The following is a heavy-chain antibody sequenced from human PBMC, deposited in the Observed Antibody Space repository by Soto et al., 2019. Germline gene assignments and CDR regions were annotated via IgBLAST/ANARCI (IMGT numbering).Heavy chain of an antibody. CDR2: ISGSGGST. J-gene: IGHJ4*02. CDR3: AKDLVTMIVVVITLNY. D-gene: IGHD3-22*01. CDR1: GFTFSSYA. V-gene: IGHV3-23*01. Sequence: PVGSLRLSCAASGFTFSSYAMSWVRQAPGKGLEWVSAISGSGGSTYYADSVKGRFTISRDNSKNTLYLQMNSLRAEDTAVYYCAKDLVTMIVVVITLNYWGQGTLVTVSS.